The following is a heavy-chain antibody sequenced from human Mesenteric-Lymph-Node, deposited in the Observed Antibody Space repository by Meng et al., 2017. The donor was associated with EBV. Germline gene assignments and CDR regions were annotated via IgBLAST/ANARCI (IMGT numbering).Heavy chain of an antibody. CDR1: GGSFSGYY. Sequence: RRVGPGLLKPSETRSLTCAVYGGSFSGYYWSWIRQPPGKGLEWIGEINQRDQPNYNPSLKSRVTISVDTSKNQFSLKLSSVTAADTAVYYCARGEKGPIDYWGQGTLVTVSS. V-gene: IGHV4-34*01. CDR2: INQRDQP. J-gene: IGHJ4*02. CDR3: ARGEKGPIDY.